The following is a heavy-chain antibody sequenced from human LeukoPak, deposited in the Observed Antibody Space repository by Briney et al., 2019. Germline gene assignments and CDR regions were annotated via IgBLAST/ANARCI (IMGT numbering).Heavy chain of an antibody. V-gene: IGHV3-21*01. CDR2: ISSSSSYT. CDR1: GFTFSSYS. J-gene: IGHJ4*02. D-gene: IGHD5-18*01. CDR3: ARDLYSYGYASGDY. Sequence: GGSLRLSCAASGFTFSSYSMNWVRQAPGKGLEWVSSISSSSSYTYYADSVKGRFTISRDNAKNSLYLQMNSLRAEDTAVYYCARDLYSYGYASGDYWGQGTLVTVSS.